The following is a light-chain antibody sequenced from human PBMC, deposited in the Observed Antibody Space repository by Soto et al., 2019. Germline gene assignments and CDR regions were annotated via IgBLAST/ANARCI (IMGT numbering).Light chain of an antibody. CDR3: QQSYSTPSVT. Sequence: DIQMTQSPSSLSASVGDRVTITCRASQSISSYLNWYQQKPGKAPKLLIYAASSLQSGVPSRFSGSGSGTDFSPTIISLQPEDFATYYCQQSYSTPSVTFGQGTRLEIK. CDR1: QSISSY. V-gene: IGKV1-39*01. CDR2: AAS. J-gene: IGKJ5*01.